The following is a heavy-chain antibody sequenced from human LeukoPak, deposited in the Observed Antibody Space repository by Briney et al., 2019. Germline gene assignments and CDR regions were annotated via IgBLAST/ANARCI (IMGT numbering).Heavy chain of an antibody. CDR1: GGSISSGNYY. CDR2: IYHTGST. Sequence: SETLSLTCTVSGGSISSGNYYRGWIRRPPGKGLEWIGGIYHTGSTHYKPSLKSRVTISVDTSKNQLSLRLTSVTAADTAVYYCILGGKLDYWGQEILVTVSS. J-gene: IGHJ4*02. D-gene: IGHD3-10*01. V-gene: IGHV4-39*01. CDR3: ILGGKLDY.